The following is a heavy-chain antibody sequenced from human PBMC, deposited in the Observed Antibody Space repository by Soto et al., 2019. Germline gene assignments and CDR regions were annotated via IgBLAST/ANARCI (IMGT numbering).Heavy chain of an antibody. D-gene: IGHD6-13*01. J-gene: IGHJ5*02. CDR3: ARESRSSWANWFDP. V-gene: IGHV4-30-4*01. CDR1: GGSISSGDYY. CDR2: IYYSGST. Sequence: SETLSLTCTVSGGSISSGDYYWSGIRQPPGKGLEWIGYIYYSGSTYYNPSLKSRVTISVDTSKNQFSLKLSSVTAADTAVYYCARESRSSWANWFDPWGQGTLVTVSS.